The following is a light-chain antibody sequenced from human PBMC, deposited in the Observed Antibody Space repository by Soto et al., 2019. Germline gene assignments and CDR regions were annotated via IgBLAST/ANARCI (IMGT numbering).Light chain of an antibody. CDR2: GAS. CDR1: QSVSSSY. J-gene: IGKJ2*01. V-gene: IGKV3-20*01. CDR3: QQYGSSPPYT. Sequence: EIVLTQSPGTLSLSPGERATLSCRPSQSVSSSYLAWYQQKPGQAPRLLIYGASSRATGIPDRFSGSGSGKDFTLTISRLEPEDFAVYYCQQYGSSPPYTFGQGTKLEIK.